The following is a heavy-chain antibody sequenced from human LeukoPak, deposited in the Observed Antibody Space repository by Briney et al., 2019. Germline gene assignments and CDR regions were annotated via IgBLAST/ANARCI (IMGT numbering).Heavy chain of an antibody. V-gene: IGHV3-30*02. Sequence: GGSLRLSCAASGFTFSSYGMHWVRQAPGKGLEWVAFIRYDGSNKYYADSVKGRFTISRDNSKNTLYLQMNSLRAEDTAVYYCAKDLRKVATYFDYWGQGTLVTVSS. J-gene: IGHJ4*02. D-gene: IGHD5-12*01. CDR2: IRYDGSNK. CDR1: GFTFSSYG. CDR3: AKDLRKVATYFDY.